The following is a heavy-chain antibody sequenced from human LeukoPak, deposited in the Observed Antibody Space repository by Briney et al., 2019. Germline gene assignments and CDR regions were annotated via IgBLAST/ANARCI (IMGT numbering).Heavy chain of an antibody. V-gene: IGHV1-24*01. J-gene: IGHJ4*02. D-gene: IGHD3-22*01. CDR3: ATSAYYDSSGYNFDY. CDR2: FDPEDGET. Sequence: ASVKVSCKVSGYTLTELSMHWVRQAPGKGLEWMGGFDPEDGETIYAQKFQGRVTMTEDTSTDTAYMELSSLRSEDTAVYYRATSAYYDSSGYNFDYWGQGTLVTVSS. CDR1: GYTLTELS.